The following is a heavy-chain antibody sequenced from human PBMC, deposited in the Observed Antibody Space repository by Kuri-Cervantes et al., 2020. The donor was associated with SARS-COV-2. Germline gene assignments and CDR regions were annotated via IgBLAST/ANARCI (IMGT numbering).Heavy chain of an antibody. D-gene: IGHD5-18*01. CDR2: IYSGGST. V-gene: IGHV3-23*03. Sequence: GGSLRLSCAASGFTFSSYAMSWVRQAPGKGLEWVSVIYSGGSTYYADSVKGRFTISRDNAKNSLYLQMNSLRAEDTAVYYCAKTKGVDTAMDCIDYWGQGTLVTVSS. CDR3: AKTKGVDTAMDCIDY. CDR1: GFTFSSYA. J-gene: IGHJ4*02.